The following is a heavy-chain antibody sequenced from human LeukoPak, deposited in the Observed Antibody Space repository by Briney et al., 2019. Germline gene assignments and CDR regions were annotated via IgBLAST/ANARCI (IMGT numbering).Heavy chain of an antibody. CDR3: AKDSRPITIFGVVTFYLDY. CDR2: IRYDGSNK. Sequence: PGGSLRLSCAASGFTFSSYGMHWVRQAPGKGLEWVAFIRYDGSNKYYADSVKGRFTISRDNSKNTLYLQMNSLRAEDTAVYYCAKDSRPITIFGVVTFYLDYWGQGTLVTVSS. CDR1: GFTFSSYG. D-gene: IGHD3-3*01. J-gene: IGHJ4*02. V-gene: IGHV3-30*02.